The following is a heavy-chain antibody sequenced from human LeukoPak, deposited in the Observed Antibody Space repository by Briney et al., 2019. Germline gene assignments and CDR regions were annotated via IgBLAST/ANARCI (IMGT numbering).Heavy chain of an antibody. CDR2: IRSKANSYAT. CDR3: AKILCSDCSLWAPFYYTDV. Sequence: GGSLRLSCAASGFTFSGSAMHWVRQASGKGLEWVGRIRSKANSYATAYAASVKGRFTISRDDSKNTAYLQMNSLKTEDTAVYYCAKILCSDCSLWAPFYYTDVWGKGTTVTISS. CDR1: GFTFSGSA. J-gene: IGHJ6*03. V-gene: IGHV3-73*01. D-gene: IGHD2-21*02.